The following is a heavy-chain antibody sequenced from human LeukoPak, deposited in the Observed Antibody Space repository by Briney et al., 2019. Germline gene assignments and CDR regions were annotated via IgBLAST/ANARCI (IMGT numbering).Heavy chain of an antibody. CDR3: TTGPMIVVVITPLDFDY. CDR2: IKSKTDGGTT. D-gene: IGHD3-22*01. Sequence: EPGVSLRLSCAASGFTFSNAWMSWVRQAPGKGLEWVGRIKSKTDGGTTDYAAPVKGRFTISRDDSKNTLYLQMNSLKTEDTAVYYCTTGPMIVVVITPLDFDYWGQGTLVAVSS. CDR1: GFTFSNAW. J-gene: IGHJ4*02. V-gene: IGHV3-15*01.